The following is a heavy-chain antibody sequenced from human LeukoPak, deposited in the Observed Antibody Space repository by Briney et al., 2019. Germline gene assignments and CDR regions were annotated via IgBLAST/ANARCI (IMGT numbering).Heavy chain of an antibody. J-gene: IGHJ4*02. Sequence: GGSLRLSCAASGFTFISYAMHWVRQAPGKGLEWVSAISGSGGSTYYADSVKGRFTISRDNSKNTLYLQMNSLRAEDTAVYYCAKVSGELLGRYYFDYWGQGTLVTVSS. CDR2: ISGSGGST. V-gene: IGHV3-23*01. CDR3: AKVSGELLGRYYFDY. D-gene: IGHD1-26*01. CDR1: GFTFISYA.